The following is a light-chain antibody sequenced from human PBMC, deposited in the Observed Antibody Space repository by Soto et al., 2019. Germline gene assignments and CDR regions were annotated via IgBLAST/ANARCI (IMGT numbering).Light chain of an antibody. J-gene: IGLJ2*01. Sequence: QSVLTQPASVSGSPGQPITISCTGSSSDVGTYNLVSWYQHHPGKAPKLMISEVVKRPSGVSNRFSGSKSGNTASLTISGLQAEDEADYYCCSYAGSSMFVFGGGTKLTVL. CDR2: EVV. V-gene: IGLV2-23*02. CDR3: CSYAGSSMFV. CDR1: SSDVGTYNL.